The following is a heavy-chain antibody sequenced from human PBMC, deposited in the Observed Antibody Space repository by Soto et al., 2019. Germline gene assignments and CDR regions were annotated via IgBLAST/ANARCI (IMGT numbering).Heavy chain of an antibody. J-gene: IGHJ6*02. V-gene: IGHV1-18*01. D-gene: IGHD3-3*01. CDR1: GYTFTSYG. CDR2: ISAYNGNT. CDR3: ARAEAIFGVVTIYYYYGMDV. Sequence: ASVKVSCKASGYTFTSYGISWVRQAPGQGLEWMGWISAYNGNTNYAQKLQGRVTMTTDTSTSTAYTELRSLRSDDTAVYYCARAEAIFGVVTIYYYYGMDVWGQGTTVTGSS.